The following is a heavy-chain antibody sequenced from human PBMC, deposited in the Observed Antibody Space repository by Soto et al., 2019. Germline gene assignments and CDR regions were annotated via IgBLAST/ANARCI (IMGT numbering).Heavy chain of an antibody. CDR1: GGSISSSSYY. V-gene: IGHV4-39*01. J-gene: IGHJ3*02. D-gene: IGHD6-13*01. Sequence: QLQLQESGPGLVKPSETLSLTCTVSGGSISSSSYYWGWIRQPPGKGLEWIGSIYYSGSTYYNPSLKSRVTISVDTSKNQFSPKLSSVTAADTAVYYCARGVAAAGTDAFDIWGQGTMVTVSS. CDR3: ARGVAAAGTDAFDI. CDR2: IYYSGST.